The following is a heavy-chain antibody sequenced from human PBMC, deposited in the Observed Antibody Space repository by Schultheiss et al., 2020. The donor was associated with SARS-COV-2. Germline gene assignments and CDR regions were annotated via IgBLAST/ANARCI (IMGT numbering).Heavy chain of an antibody. CDR1: GFTFSGSA. CDR2: IRSKANSYAT. D-gene: IGHD3-22*01. Sequence: GESLKISCAASGFTFSGSAMHWVRQASGKGLEWVGRIRSKANSYATAYAASVKGRFTISRDDSKNTAYLQMNSLKTEDTAVYYCTTDLNYYDSSGYFDYWGQGTLVTVSS. J-gene: IGHJ4*02. V-gene: IGHV3-73*01. CDR3: TTDLNYYDSSGYFDY.